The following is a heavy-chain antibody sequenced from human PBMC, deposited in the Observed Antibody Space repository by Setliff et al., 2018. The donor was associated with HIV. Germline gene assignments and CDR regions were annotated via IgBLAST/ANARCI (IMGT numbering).Heavy chain of an antibody. CDR3: TRNLYYYASGIHFGVY. Sequence: ASVKVSCKASGYTFTSYYIHWVRQAPGQGLEWMGIINPSGGSTSYAQKFQDRVTMTSDTSTNTFYMELSSLKSEDTPVYYCTRNLYYYASGIHFGVYWGQGTPVTVSS. J-gene: IGHJ4*02. D-gene: IGHD3-10*01. CDR1: GYTFTSYY. V-gene: IGHV1-46*01. CDR2: INPSGGST.